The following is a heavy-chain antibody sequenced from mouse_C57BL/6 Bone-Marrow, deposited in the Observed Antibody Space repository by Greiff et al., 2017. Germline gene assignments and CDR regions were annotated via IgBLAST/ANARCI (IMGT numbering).Heavy chain of an antibody. V-gene: IGHV1-72*01. J-gene: IGHJ2*01. CDR2: IDPNSGGT. CDR1: GYTFTSYW. CDR3: ARRRGYYYGSSYENYFDY. D-gene: IGHD1-1*01. Sequence: QVQLQQPGAELVKPGASVKLSCKASGYTFTSYWMHWVKQRPGRGLEWIGRIDPNSGGTKYNEKFKSKATLTVDKPSSTAYMQRSSLTSEDSAVYYCARRRGYYYGSSYENYFDYWGQGTTLTVSS.